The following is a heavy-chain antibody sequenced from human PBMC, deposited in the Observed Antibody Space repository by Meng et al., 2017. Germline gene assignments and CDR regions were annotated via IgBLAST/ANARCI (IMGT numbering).Heavy chain of an antibody. CDR3: AREALTMTEMATIVGAFDI. Sequence: SVKVSCKASGGTFSSYAISWVRQAPGQGLEWMGGIIPIFGTANYAQKFQGRVTITTDESTSTAYMELSSLRSEHTAVYYCAREALTMTEMATIVGAFDIWGQGTMVTVSS. V-gene: IGHV1-69*05. CDR2: IIPIFGTA. D-gene: IGHD5-24*01. J-gene: IGHJ3*02. CDR1: GGTFSSYA.